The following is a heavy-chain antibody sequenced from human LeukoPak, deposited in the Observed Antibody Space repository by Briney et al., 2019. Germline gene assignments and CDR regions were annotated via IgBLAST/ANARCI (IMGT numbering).Heavy chain of an antibody. Sequence: SETLSLTCTVSGGSISSSSYYWGWIRQPPGKGQEWIGNIYFSGSTFYNPSLKSRVTLSVDTSKNQFSLRLSSVTAADTAVYYCARLAPREFDYWGQGTLVTVSS. CDR3: ARLAPREFDY. V-gene: IGHV4-39*01. J-gene: IGHJ4*02. CDR1: GGSISSSSYY. CDR2: IYFSGST.